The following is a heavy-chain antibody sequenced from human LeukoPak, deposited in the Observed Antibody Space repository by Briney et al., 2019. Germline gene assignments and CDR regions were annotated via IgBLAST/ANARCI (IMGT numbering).Heavy chain of an antibody. V-gene: IGHV3-23*01. CDR1: RFTFSAYS. CDR2: ISGSGGNT. CDR3: AQGCIFFGLDV. D-gene: IGHD2-8*01. J-gene: IGHJ6*01. Sequence: PGGSLRLSCAASRFTFSAYSMSWVRQAPGKGLEWASAISGSGGNTYYADSVKGRFTISRDNSKNTLYLQMNSLRAEDTAAYYCAQGCIFFGLDVWGQGTTVTVSS.